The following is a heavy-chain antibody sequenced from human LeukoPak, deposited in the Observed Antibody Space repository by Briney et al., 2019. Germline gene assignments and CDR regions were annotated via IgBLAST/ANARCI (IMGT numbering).Heavy chain of an antibody. J-gene: IGHJ3*02. CDR2: IYTSGST. Sequence: SETLSLTCTVSGGSISSYYWSWIRQPAGKGLEWIGRIYTSGSTNCNPSLKSRVTMSVDTSKNQFSLKLSSVTAADTAVYYCASTIVVVPAAPWDAFDIWGQGTMVTVSS. CDR3: ASTIVVVPAAPWDAFDI. D-gene: IGHD2-2*01. CDR1: GGSISSYY. V-gene: IGHV4-4*07.